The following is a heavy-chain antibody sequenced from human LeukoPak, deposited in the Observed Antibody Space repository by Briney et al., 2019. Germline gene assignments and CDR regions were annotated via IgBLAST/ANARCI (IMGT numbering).Heavy chain of an antibody. CDR3: AREASLGLGY. CDR2: IDSDGSSI. Sequence: GGSLRLSCAASGFSFRGYWMHWVRQAPGEGLVWVSRIDSDGSSIGYADSVKGRFTVSRDNAKNTFYLQMNSLRAEDTAVYYCAREASLGLGYWGQGTLVTVSS. V-gene: IGHV3-74*01. CDR1: GFSFRGYW. J-gene: IGHJ4*02.